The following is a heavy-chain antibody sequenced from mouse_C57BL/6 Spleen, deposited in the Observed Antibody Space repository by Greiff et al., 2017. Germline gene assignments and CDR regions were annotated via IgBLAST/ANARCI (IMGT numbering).Heavy chain of an antibody. CDR2: IDPSDSYT. CDR3: ERGGGYYGPDY. V-gene: IGHV1-69*01. Sequence: QVQLQQPGAELVMPGASVKLSCKASGYTFISYWMHWVKQRPGQGLEWIGEIDPSDSYTNYNQKFKGKSTLTVDKSSSTAYMQLSSLTSEDSAVYYCERGGGYYGPDYWGQGTTLTVSS. CDR1: GYTFISYW. J-gene: IGHJ2*01. D-gene: IGHD1-2*01.